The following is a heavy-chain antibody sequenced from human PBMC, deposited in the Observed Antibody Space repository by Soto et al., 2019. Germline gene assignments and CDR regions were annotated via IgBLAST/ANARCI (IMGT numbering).Heavy chain of an antibody. J-gene: IGHJ6*02. V-gene: IGHV1-58*01. CDR3: ARDGGSGWDPYYYYGMDV. CDR2: IVVGSGNT. Sequence: VASVKVSCTASGFTFTSSAVQWVRQARGQRLEWIGWIVVGSGNTNYAQKFQERVTMTTDTSTSTAYMELRSLRSDDTAVYYCARDGGSGWDPYYYYGMDVWGQGTTVTVSS. CDR1: GFTFTSSA. D-gene: IGHD6-19*01.